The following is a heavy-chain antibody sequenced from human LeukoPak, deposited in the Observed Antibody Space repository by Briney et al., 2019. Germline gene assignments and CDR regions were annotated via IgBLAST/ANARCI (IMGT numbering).Heavy chain of an antibody. V-gene: IGHV1-2*02. Sequence: ASLKVSCKASGYTFTGPYIHWMRQAPGQVLEWMGWINPNSGGTKYAQKFQGRVTMTRDTSTSTAYMELSGLRPDDTAAYYCARVEYCTRGVCINYDLWGQGTLVTVSS. D-gene: IGHD2-8*01. CDR3: ARVEYCTRGVCINYDL. J-gene: IGHJ4*02. CDR2: INPNSGGT. CDR1: GYTFTGPY.